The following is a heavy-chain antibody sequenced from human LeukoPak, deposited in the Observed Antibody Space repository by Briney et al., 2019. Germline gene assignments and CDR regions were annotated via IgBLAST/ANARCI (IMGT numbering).Heavy chain of an antibody. CDR3: ARDDGDYYDSSGYQVKNYYYYGMDV. D-gene: IGHD3-22*01. Sequence: GGSLRLSCAASGFTFSSYWMSWVRQAPGKGLEWVANIKQDGSEKYYVDSVKGRFTISRDNAKNSLYLQMNSLRAGDTAVYYCARDDGDYYDSSGYQVKNYYYYGMDVWGQGTTVTVSS. CDR1: GFTFSSYW. CDR2: IKQDGSEK. V-gene: IGHV3-7*01. J-gene: IGHJ6*02.